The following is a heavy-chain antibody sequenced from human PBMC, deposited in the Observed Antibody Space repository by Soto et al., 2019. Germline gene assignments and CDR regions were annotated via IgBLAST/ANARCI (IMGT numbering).Heavy chain of an antibody. V-gene: IGHV1-24*01. Sequence: GASVKVSCKVSGYTLTELSMHWVRQAPGKGLEWMGGFDPEDGETIYAQKFQGRVTMTEDTSTDTAYMELSSLRSEDTAVYYCATDPYYDSSGRYDAFDIWGQGTMVTVSS. CDR3: ATDPYYDSSGRYDAFDI. CDR2: FDPEDGET. J-gene: IGHJ3*02. D-gene: IGHD3-22*01. CDR1: GYTLTELS.